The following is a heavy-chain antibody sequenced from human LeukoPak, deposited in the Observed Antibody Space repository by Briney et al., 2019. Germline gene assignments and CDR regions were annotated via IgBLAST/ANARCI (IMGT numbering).Heavy chain of an antibody. CDR1: GDSVSSNSAA. CDR2: TYYRSKWYN. D-gene: IGHD2-15*01. Sequence: SQTLSLTCAISGDSVSSNSAAWNWIRQSPSRGLEWLGRTYYRSKWYNDYAVSVKSRITINPDTSKNQFSLQLNSVTPEDTAVYYCARTPLGYCSDGSCYPGYYYYGMDVWGQGTTVTVSS. J-gene: IGHJ6*02. CDR3: ARTPLGYCSDGSCYPGYYYYGMDV. V-gene: IGHV6-1*01.